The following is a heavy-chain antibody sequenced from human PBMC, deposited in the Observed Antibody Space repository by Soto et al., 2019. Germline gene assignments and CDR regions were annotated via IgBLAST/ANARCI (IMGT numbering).Heavy chain of an antibody. Sequence: GASVKVSCKASGGTFSSYAISWVRQAPGQGLEWMGGIIPIFGTANYAQKFQGRVTITADESTSTAYMELSSLRSEDTAVYYCASTAAAGIVVDAFDIWGQGTMVTVSS. V-gene: IGHV1-69*13. CDR1: GGTFSSYA. D-gene: IGHD6-13*01. CDR2: IIPIFGTA. CDR3: ASTAAAGIVVDAFDI. J-gene: IGHJ3*02.